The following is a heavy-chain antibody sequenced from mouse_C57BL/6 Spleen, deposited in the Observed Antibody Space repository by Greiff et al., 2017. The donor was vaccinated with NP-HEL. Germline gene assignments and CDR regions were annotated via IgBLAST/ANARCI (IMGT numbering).Heavy chain of an antibody. D-gene: IGHD3-2*02. J-gene: IGHJ3*01. Sequence: VQLMESGPELVKPGASVKLSCTASGYTFTDYNMHWVKQTHGKRLEWIGYINPNNGGTSYNQQFKGKATVTVNKSWSTAYMELRSLTSEDSAVYYCAGDSSGYLLAYWGQGTAVSVSA. CDR1: GYTFTDYN. CDR2: INPNNGGT. V-gene: IGHV1-22*01. CDR3: AGDSSGYLLAY.